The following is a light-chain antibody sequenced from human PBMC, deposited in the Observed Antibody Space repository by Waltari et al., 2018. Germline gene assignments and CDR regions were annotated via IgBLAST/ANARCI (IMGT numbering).Light chain of an antibody. Sequence: QSVLTQPPAASGTPGQRVTISCSGSSSNIGSNTVNWYQQLPGTAPKLLIYRNKPRPSGVPDRFSGSKSGTSASLAISGLQPEDEADYYWAAWDDSLNGWVFGGGTKLTVL. V-gene: IGLV1-44*01. CDR3: AAWDDSLNGWV. CDR1: SSNIGSNT. J-gene: IGLJ3*02. CDR2: RNK.